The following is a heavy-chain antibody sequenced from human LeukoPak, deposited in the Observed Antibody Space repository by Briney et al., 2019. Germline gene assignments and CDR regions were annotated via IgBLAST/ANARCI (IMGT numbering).Heavy chain of an antibody. CDR3: ARGGDDTAMVPYY. CDR2: ISYDGSNK. CDR1: GFTFSSYA. D-gene: IGHD5-18*01. V-gene: IGHV3-30-3*01. J-gene: IGHJ4*02. Sequence: GGSLRLSCAASGFTFSSYAMHWVRQAPGKGLEWVAVISYDGSNKYYADSVKGRFTISRDNSKNTLYLQMNSLRAEDAAVYYCARGGDDTAMVPYYWGQRTLVTVSS.